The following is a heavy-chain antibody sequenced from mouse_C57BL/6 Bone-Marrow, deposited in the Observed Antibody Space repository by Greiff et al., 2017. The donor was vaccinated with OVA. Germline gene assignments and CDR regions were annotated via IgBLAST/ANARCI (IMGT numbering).Heavy chain of an antibody. CDR1: GYAFTNYL. CDR3: AREGDYYGSMRYYFDD. Sequence: VMLVESGAELVRPGTSVKVSCKASGYAFTNYLIEWVKQRPGQGLEWIGVINPGSGGTNYNEKFKGKATLTADKSSSTDYMQLSSLPSEDSAVYLWAREGDYYGSMRYYFDDWGQGTTLTVSS. V-gene: IGHV1-54*01. D-gene: IGHD1-1*01. CDR2: INPGSGGT. J-gene: IGHJ2*01.